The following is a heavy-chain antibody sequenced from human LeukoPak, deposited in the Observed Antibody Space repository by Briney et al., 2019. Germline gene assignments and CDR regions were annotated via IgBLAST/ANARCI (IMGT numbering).Heavy chain of an antibody. CDR1: GFTFSNYG. Sequence: GGSLRLSCAASGFTFSNYGMNWVRQAPGKGLEWLSGISPRGGGTYYADSVKGRFTISRDDSKNTLSLQLNSLRAEDAAVYYCAKAPIGSGKDYYYMDVWGKGTTVTVSS. V-gene: IGHV3-23*01. J-gene: IGHJ6*03. CDR2: ISPRGGGT. D-gene: IGHD3-10*01. CDR3: AKAPIGSGKDYYYMDV.